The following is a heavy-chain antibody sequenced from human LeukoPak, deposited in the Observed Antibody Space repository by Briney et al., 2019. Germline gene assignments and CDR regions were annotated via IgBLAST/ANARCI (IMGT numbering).Heavy chain of an antibody. CDR2: IKEDGSEK. D-gene: IGHD3-22*01. J-gene: IGHJ4*02. CDR3: ARDFPYYYDSSGYYCYFDY. V-gene: IGHV3-7*03. Sequence: GGSLRLSCEASGFTIRSYWTTWVRQAAGKGLEWVAYIKEDGSEKYYVDSVKGRFTISRDNARNSLYLQMSSLRAEDTAVYYCARDFPYYYDSSGYYCYFDYWGQGTLVTVSS. CDR1: GFTIRSYW.